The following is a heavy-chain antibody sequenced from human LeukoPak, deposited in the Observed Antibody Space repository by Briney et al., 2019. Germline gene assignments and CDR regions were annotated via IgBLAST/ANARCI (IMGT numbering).Heavy chain of an antibody. CDR3: ARDLYYGTS. CDR1: GFTFSAYE. V-gene: IGHV3-48*03. J-gene: IGHJ5*02. CDR2: ISSSGSTI. D-gene: IGHD4-17*01. Sequence: PGGSLRLSCAASGFTFSAYEMNWVRQAPGKGLEWVSYISSSGSTIYYADSVKGRFTISRDNAKNSLYLQMNSLRAEDTAVYYCARDLYYGTSWGQGTLVTVSS.